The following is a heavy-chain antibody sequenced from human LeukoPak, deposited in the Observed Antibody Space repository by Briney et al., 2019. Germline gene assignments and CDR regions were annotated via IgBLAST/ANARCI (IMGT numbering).Heavy chain of an antibody. CDR3: ARDKTVLRYFDWLANWFDP. V-gene: IGHV3-33*01. J-gene: IGHJ5*02. D-gene: IGHD3-9*01. Sequence: PGGSLRLSCAASGFTFSSYGMHWVRQAPGKGLEWVAVIWYDGSNKYYADSVKGRFTISRDNSKNTLYLQMNSLRAEDTAVYYCARDKTVLRYFDWLANWFDPWGQGTLVTVSS. CDR2: IWYDGSNK. CDR1: GFTFSSYG.